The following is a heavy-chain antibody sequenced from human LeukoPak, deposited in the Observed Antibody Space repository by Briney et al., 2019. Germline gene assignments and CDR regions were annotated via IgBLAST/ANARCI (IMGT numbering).Heavy chain of an antibody. Sequence: SGGSLRLSCAASGFTFSSYAMSWVRQAPGKGLEWVSAISGSGGSTYYADSVKGRFTISRDNSKNTLYLQMNSLRAEDTAVYYCAKDPWYYDSSGYLTYWGQGTLVTVSS. CDR2: ISGSGGST. J-gene: IGHJ4*02. CDR1: GFTFSSYA. D-gene: IGHD3-22*01. V-gene: IGHV3-23*01. CDR3: AKDPWYYDSSGYLTY.